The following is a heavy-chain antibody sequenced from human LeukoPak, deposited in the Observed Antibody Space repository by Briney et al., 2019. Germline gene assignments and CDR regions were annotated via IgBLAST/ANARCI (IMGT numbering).Heavy chain of an antibody. CDR3: ARHRAYSSSSPFVY. Sequence: PSETLSLTCSVSGGSISSLYWSWIRQPPGKGLEWIGYIYYTGSTNYNPSLKSRVTMFVDMSKNQFSLRLSSVTAADTAVYYCARHRAYSSSSPFVYWGQGTLVTVPS. V-gene: IGHV4-59*08. CDR2: IYYTGST. D-gene: IGHD6-6*01. J-gene: IGHJ4*02. CDR1: GGSISSLY.